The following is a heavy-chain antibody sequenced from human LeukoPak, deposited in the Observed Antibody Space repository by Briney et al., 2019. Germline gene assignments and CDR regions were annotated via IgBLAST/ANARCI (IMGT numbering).Heavy chain of an antibody. D-gene: IGHD1-14*01. CDR1: GFTVITND. CDR2: LYSDGNT. J-gene: IGHJ4*02. Sequence: GGSLRLSCAASGFTVITNDMTWIRQAPGKGLEWGSVLYSDGNTKYADSVQGRFTISRDNSKNTLYLEMNSLSPDDTAVYYCARGVEPLAANTLAYWGQGTLVTVSS. CDR3: ARGVEPLAANTLAY. V-gene: IGHV3-53*01.